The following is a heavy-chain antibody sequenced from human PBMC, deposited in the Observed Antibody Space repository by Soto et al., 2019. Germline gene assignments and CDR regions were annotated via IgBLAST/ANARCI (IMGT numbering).Heavy chain of an antibody. J-gene: IGHJ4*02. V-gene: IGHV3-15*01. CDR1: GFTFSNAW. Sequence: GGSLRLSCAASGFTFSNAWMSWVRQAPGKGLEWVGRIKSKTDGGTTDYAAPVKGRFTISRDDSKNTLYLQMNSLKTEDTAVYYCTTRRGYSSSWPLLDYWGQGTLVTV. CDR3: TTRRGYSSSWPLLDY. D-gene: IGHD6-13*01. CDR2: IKSKTDGGTT.